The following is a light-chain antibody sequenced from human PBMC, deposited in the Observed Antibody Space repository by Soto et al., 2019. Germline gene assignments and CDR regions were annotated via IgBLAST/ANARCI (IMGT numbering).Light chain of an antibody. V-gene: IGKV1-39*01. J-gene: IGKJ1*01. CDR3: QQTYTFPST. CDR2: TAS. CDR1: QGISDY. Sequence: DIGLTQSPSSLSASVGDTVTITCRASQGISDYLSWFQHKPGEAPKLLIYTASSLQGGVPLRFSGAGSRTDFSLTISGLQPDDCATYYCQQTYTFPSTFGQGTRVDIK.